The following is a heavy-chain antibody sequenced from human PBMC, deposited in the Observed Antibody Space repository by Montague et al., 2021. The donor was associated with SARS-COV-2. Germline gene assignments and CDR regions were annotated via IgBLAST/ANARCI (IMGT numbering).Heavy chain of an antibody. Sequence: SETLSLTCTVSGGSISSSSYYWGWIRQPPGKGLEWIGYIYYSGSTYYNPSPKSRVTISVDTSKNRFSLKLSSVTAADTAVYYCAGEIVVVTQTYHYGMDVWGQGTTVTVSS. CDR1: GGSISSSSYY. CDR2: IYYSGST. J-gene: IGHJ6*02. CDR3: AGEIVVVTQTYHYGMDV. D-gene: IGHD3-22*01. V-gene: IGHV4-39*07.